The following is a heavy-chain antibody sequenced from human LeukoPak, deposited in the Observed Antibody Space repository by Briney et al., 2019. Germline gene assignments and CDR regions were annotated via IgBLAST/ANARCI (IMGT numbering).Heavy chain of an antibody. CDR2: IYTSGST. CDR3: ARDRGRFSGSYPNWFDP. Sequence: SETLSLTCTVSGGSISSYYWSWIRQPAGKGLEWIGRIYTSGSTNYNPSLKSRVTMSVDTSKNQFSLKLSSVTAADTAVYYCARDRGRFSGSYPNWFDPWGQGTLVTVSS. V-gene: IGHV4-4*07. D-gene: IGHD1-26*01. J-gene: IGHJ5*02. CDR1: GGSISSYY.